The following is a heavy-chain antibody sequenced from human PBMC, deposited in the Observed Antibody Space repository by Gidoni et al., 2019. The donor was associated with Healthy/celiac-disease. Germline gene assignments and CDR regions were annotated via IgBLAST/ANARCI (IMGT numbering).Heavy chain of an antibody. CDR1: GFTFSSYG. V-gene: IGHV3-33*01. J-gene: IGHJ6*02. Sequence: QVQLVASGGGVVQPGRSLSLSCAASGFTFSSYGMHWVRQAPGKGLEWVAVIWYDGSNKYYADSVKGRFTISRDNSKNTLYLQMNSLRAEDTAVYYCARELVTYSSGWYEGYYYGMDVWGQGTTVTVSS. CDR3: ARELVTYSSGWYEGYYYGMDV. D-gene: IGHD6-19*01. CDR2: IWYDGSNK.